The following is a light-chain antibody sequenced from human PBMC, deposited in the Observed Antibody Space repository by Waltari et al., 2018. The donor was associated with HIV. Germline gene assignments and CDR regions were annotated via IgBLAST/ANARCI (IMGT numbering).Light chain of an antibody. V-gene: IGLV1-40*01. J-gene: IGLJ2*01. Sequence: QSVLTQPPSVSGAPGQRVTISCTGSSSNIGAGYEVHWYQKLPGTGPKLLIYCIHNLPSGVADRFPGSKAGTSASLAITGLQAEDEADYYCQSYDSSLSGVLFGGGTKLTVL. CDR3: QSYDSSLSGVL. CDR1: SSNIGAGYE. CDR2: CIH.